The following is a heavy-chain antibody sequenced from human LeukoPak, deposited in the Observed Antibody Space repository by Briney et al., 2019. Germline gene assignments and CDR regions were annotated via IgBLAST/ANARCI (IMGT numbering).Heavy chain of an antibody. CDR3: ARGTIFEVVTNYYYYYYMDV. CDR1: GFTFSDYY. J-gene: IGHJ6*03. D-gene: IGHD3-3*01. V-gene: IGHV3-11*04. Sequence: GGSLRLSCAASGFTFSDYYMSWIRQAPGKGLEWVSYISNSGSTIYYADSVKGRFFISRDNAKNSLYLQMNSLRAEDTAVYYCARGTIFEVVTNYYYYYYMDVWGKGTTVTVSS. CDR2: ISNSGSTI.